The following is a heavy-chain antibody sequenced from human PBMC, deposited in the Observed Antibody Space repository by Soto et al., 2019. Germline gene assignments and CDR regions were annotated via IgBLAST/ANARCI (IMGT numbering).Heavy chain of an antibody. CDR2: ISHDGSNK. CDR3: AKEGRGSSTSCSRCYGLDV. Sequence: QVQLVGSGGGVVQPGRSLRVSCAASEFTFSNYGMHWVRQAPGEGLEWVAAISHDGSNKYYADSVKGRFTISRDNSKNMLYLEMNSLRGEDTAVYYCAKEGRGSSTSCSRCYGLDVWGQGTTVTVSS. D-gene: IGHD2-2*01. J-gene: IGHJ6*02. CDR1: EFTFSNYG. V-gene: IGHV3-30*18.